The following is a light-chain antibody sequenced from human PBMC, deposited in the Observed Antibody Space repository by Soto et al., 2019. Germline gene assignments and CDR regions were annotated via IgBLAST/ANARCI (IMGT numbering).Light chain of an antibody. J-gene: IGKJ1*01. Sequence: DFQMTQSPSSLSASVGDRVTITCRASQSISSYLNWYQQKPGKAPKLLIYAASSLQSGVPSRFNGSGSGTDFTLTISSLQPADFATYYCQQSYSIPWTFGQGTKLDIK. CDR3: QQSYSIPWT. CDR2: AAS. V-gene: IGKV1-39*01. CDR1: QSISSY.